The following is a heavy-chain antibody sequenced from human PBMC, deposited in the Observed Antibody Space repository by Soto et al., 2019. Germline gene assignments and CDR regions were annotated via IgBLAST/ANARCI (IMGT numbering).Heavy chain of an antibody. CDR3: GRREGLATISYYFDY. V-gene: IGHV4-39*01. Sequence: PSETLSLTCTVSGGSVSSSSYYWGWVRQPPGKGLEWIGSVYYSGSTYNPSLESRVTISVDKSKNQFSLKLMSLSAADTAVYYCGRREGLATISYYFDYWGQGALVTVSS. J-gene: IGHJ4*02. D-gene: IGHD3-9*01. CDR2: VYYSGST. CDR1: GGSVSSSSYY.